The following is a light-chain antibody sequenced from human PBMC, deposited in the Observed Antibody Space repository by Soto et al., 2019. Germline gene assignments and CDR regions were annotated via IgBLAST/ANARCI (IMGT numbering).Light chain of an antibody. CDR3: LQTYSRPRT. J-gene: IGKJ1*01. CDR2: GAS. CDR1: LTIGDS. Sequence: DIQMTQSPSSLSASVGDRVTITCRASLTIGDSLRWFQQKAGKPPTLLIYGASALPSGVPARFSGSGSGTDFTLTISNMQPEDFATYYCLQTYSRPRTLGQGAKVDIK. V-gene: IGKV1-39*01.